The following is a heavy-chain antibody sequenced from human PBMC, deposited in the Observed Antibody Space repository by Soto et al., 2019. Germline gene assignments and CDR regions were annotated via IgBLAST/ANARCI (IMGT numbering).Heavy chain of an antibody. CDR1: GFTFSSYA. CDR2: ISYDGSNK. J-gene: IGHJ6*02. CDR3: ARDGYGSGSSWHYYYYYGMDV. Sequence: GGSLRLSCAASGFTFSSYAMHWVRQAPGKGLEWVAVISYDGSNKYYADSVKGRFTISRDNSKNTLYLQMNSLRAEDTAVYYCARDGYGSGSSWHYYYYYGMDVWGQGTTVTVSS. D-gene: IGHD3-10*01. V-gene: IGHV3-30-3*01.